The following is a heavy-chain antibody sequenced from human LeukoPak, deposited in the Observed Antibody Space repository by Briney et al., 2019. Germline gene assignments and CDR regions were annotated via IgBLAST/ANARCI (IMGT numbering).Heavy chain of an antibody. CDR3: ARGHSVYVWGSYSPSGMDV. J-gene: IGHJ6*02. CDR1: GGSISSYC. Sequence: SETLSLTCTVSGGSISSYCWSWIRQRPGQGMEWMGYMYYSGSTNSNPSLNRQVTISVATSKNQYSLKLSSVTAAAAAVDCFARGHSVYVWGSYSPSGMDVGGQGTTVTV. D-gene: IGHD3-16*01. V-gene: IGHV4-59*01. CDR2: MYYSGST.